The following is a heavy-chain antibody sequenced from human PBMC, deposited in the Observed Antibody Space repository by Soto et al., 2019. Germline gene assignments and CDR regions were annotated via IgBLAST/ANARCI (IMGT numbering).Heavy chain of an antibody. Sequence: EVQLLESGGGLVQTGGSLRLSCAASGFTFSNYAVTWVRQAPGKGLEWVSTSGSGGSTYYADSVKGRFTISRDNPKNTLYLQMNSLRAEDTAVYYCAKDQGSSWYEIDYWGQGTLVTVSS. CDR2: SGSGGST. J-gene: IGHJ4*02. CDR3: AKDQGSSWYEIDY. V-gene: IGHV3-23*01. CDR1: GFTFSNYA. D-gene: IGHD6-13*01.